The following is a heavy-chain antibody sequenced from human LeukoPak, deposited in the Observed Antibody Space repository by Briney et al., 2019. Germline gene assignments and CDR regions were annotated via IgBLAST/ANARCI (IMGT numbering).Heavy chain of an antibody. CDR3: ARGFTAGGSGSHNWFDP. CDR1: GYTFTSYY. V-gene: IGHV1-46*01. CDR2: INPSGGST. J-gene: IGHJ5*02. D-gene: IGHD3-10*01. Sequence: ASVKVSCKASGYTFTSYYMHWMRQAPGQGLEWMGIINPSGGSTSYAQKFQGRATMTRDTSTSTVYMELSSLRSEDTAVYYCARGFTAGGSGSHNWFDPWGQGTLVTVSS.